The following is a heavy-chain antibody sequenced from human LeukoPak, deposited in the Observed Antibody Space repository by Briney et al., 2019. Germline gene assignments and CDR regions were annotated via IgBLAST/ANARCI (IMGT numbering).Heavy chain of an antibody. CDR3: ARAEYQLLLAY. CDR2: IYYSGST. CDR1: GDPISSYY. V-gene: IGHV4-59*01. J-gene: IGHJ4*02. D-gene: IGHD2-2*01. Sequence: SETLSLTCAVSGDPISSYYWSWIRQPPGKGLEWIGYIYYSGSTNYNPSLKSRVTISLDTSKNQFSLKLSSVTAADTAVYYCARAEYQLLLAYWGQGTLITVSS.